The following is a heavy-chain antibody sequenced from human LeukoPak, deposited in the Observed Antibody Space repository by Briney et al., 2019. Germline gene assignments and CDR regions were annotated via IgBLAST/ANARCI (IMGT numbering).Heavy chain of an antibody. D-gene: IGHD3-16*01. Sequence: GGSLRLSCAASGFTFSNYWIHWVRQAPGKGLEWVASINHNGNVNYYVDSVKGRFTISRDNAKNSLYLQMSNLRAEDTAVYFCARGGGLDVWGQGATVTVSS. CDR3: ARGGGLDV. J-gene: IGHJ6*02. CDR1: GFTFSNYW. V-gene: IGHV3-7*03. CDR2: INHNGNVN.